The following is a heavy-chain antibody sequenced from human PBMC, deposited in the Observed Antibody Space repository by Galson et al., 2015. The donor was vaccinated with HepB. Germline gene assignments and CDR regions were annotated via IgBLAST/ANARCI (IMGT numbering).Heavy chain of an antibody. CDR2: INVGTGKT. J-gene: IGHJ4*02. D-gene: IGHD1-26*01. CDR1: GYVFKNYV. V-gene: IGHV1-3*01. CDR3: ARDGSPTVGSTPRFYFYY. Sequence: SVKVSCKAFGYVFKNYVMHWVRQAPGQRLEWMGWINVGTGKTNSSQKFQDRISFTWDSSANTTYMELRGLRSEDTALYFCARDGSPTVGSTPRFYFYYWGQGTLVTVSS.